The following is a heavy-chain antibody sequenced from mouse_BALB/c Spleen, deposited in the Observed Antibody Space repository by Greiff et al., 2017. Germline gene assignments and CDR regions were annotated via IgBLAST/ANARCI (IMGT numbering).Heavy chain of an antibody. CDR3: NAYLRRGSLYAMDY. Sequence: EVQLQESGAELVRSGASVKLSCTASGFNIKDYNMHWVKQRPEKGLEWIGWIDPENGDTEYAPKFQGKATMTADTSSNTAYLQLSSLTSEDTAVYYCNAYLRRGSLYAMDYWGQGTSVTVSS. V-gene: IGHV14-4*02. D-gene: IGHD2-12*01. CDR2: IDPENGDT. CDR1: GFNIKDYN. J-gene: IGHJ4*01.